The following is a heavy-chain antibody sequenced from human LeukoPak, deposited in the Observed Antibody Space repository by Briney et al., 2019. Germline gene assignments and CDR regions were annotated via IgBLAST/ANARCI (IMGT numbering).Heavy chain of an antibody. CDR1: GYTFTGYY. Sequence: ASVKVSCKASGYTFTGYYMHWVRQAPGQGLEWMGWINPNSGGTNYAQKFQGRVTMTRDTSISTAHMELSRLRSDDTAVYYCAREDYYDSGSFDPWGQGTLVTVSS. CDR2: INPNSGGT. CDR3: AREDYYDSGSFDP. D-gene: IGHD3-22*01. J-gene: IGHJ5*02. V-gene: IGHV1-2*02.